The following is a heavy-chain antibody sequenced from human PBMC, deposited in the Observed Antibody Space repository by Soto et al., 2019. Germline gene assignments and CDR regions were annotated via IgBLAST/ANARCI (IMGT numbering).Heavy chain of an antibody. D-gene: IGHD6-19*01. CDR1: GFTFSSYW. Sequence: GGSLRFSCAASGFTFSSYWMHWVRQAPGKGLVWVSRINSDGSSTSYADSVKGRFTISRDNAKNTLYLQMNSLRAEDTAVYYCARASGWYYMDVWGKGTTVTVSS. CDR2: INSDGSST. V-gene: IGHV3-74*01. CDR3: ARASGWYYMDV. J-gene: IGHJ6*03.